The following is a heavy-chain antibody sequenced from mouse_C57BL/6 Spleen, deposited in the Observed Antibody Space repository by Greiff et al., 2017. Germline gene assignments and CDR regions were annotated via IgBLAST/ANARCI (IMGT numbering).Heavy chain of an antibody. CDR3: AREGALYAMDY. J-gene: IGHJ4*01. CDR1: GYAFSSSW. CDR2: IYPGDGDT. Sequence: VNVVESGPELVKPGASVKISCKASGYAFSSSWMNWVKQRPGKGLEWIGRIYPGDGDTNYNGKFKGKATLTADKSSSTAYMQLSSLTSEDSAVYFCAREGALYAMDYWGQGTSVTVSS. V-gene: IGHV1-82*01.